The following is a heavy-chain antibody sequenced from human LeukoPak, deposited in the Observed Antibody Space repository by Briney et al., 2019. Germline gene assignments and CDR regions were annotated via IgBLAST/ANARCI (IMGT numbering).Heavy chain of an antibody. CDR1: GFTVSSNY. J-gene: IGHJ3*02. CDR2: IYSGGST. Sequence: GGSLRLSCAASGFTVSSNYMSWVHQAPGKGLEWVSVIYSGGSTYYADSVKGRFTISRDNSKNTLYLQMNSLRAEDTAVYYCARERTAADTRAFDIWGQGTMVTVSS. CDR3: ARERTAADTRAFDI. V-gene: IGHV3-66*01. D-gene: IGHD6-13*01.